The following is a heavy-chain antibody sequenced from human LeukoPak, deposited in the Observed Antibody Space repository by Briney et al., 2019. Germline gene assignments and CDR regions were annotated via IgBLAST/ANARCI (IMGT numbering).Heavy chain of an antibody. CDR1: GGSFSSYY. J-gene: IGHJ4*02. CDR2: IYYSGST. Sequence: SETLSLTCAVYGGSFSSYYWSWIRQPPGKGLEWIGYIYYSGSTNYNPSLKSRVTISVDTSKNQFSLKLSSVTAADTAVYYCARHIAVAGTDFDYWGQGTLVTVSS. D-gene: IGHD6-19*01. CDR3: ARHIAVAGTDFDY. V-gene: IGHV4-59*08.